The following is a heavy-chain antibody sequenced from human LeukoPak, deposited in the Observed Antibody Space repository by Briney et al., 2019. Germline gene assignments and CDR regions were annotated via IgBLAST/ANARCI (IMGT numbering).Heavy chain of an antibody. V-gene: IGHV4-34*01. D-gene: IGHD4-17*01. CDR1: GGSFSGYY. CDR2: INHSGST. J-gene: IGHJ6*02. Sequence: SETLSLTCAVYGGSFSGYYWSWIRQPPGKGLEWIGEINHSGSTNYNPSLKSRVTISVDTSKNQFSLKLSSVSAADTAVYYCARGRRGGDYGMDVWGQGTTVTVSS. CDR3: ARGRRGGDYGMDV.